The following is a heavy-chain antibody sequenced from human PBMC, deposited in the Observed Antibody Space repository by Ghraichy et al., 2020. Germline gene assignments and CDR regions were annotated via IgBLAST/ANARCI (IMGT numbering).Heavy chain of an antibody. Sequence: GSLRLSCAASGFTFSNYWMHWVRQVRGKGLVWVSRINSDGKGISYADSVKGRFTISRDNAKNTLYLQMNSLRAEDTAMYYCARDLDTAMGYYYYYGMDVWGQGTTVTVSS. V-gene: IGHV3-74*01. J-gene: IGHJ6*02. CDR3: ARDLDTAMGYYYYYGMDV. CDR1: GFTFSNYW. CDR2: INSDGKGI. D-gene: IGHD5-18*01.